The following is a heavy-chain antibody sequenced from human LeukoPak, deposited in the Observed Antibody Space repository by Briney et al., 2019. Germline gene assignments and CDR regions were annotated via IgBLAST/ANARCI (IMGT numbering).Heavy chain of an antibody. CDR1: GGSISSGDYY. Sequence: PSETLSLTCTVSGGSISSGDYYWSWIRQPPGKGLEWIGYIYYSGSTNYNPSLKSRVTMLVDTSKNQFSLKLSSVTAADTAVYYCARSSHCSGGSCYSLTGVGYWGQGTLVTVSS. CDR2: IYYSGST. CDR3: ARSSHCSGGSCYSLTGVGY. V-gene: IGHV4-61*08. D-gene: IGHD2-15*01. J-gene: IGHJ4*02.